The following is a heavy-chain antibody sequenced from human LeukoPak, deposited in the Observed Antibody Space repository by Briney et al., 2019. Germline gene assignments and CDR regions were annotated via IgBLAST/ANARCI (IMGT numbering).Heavy chain of an antibody. Sequence: GGSLRLSRAASGFTFSSYGMHWVRQAPGKGLEWVAVISHDGSSKYFADSVKGRFTISRDDPKNTLDLQMHSLRAEDTAVYYCAISIRFCSSNSCFAGYYNYGLHVWGQGTTVIVSS. J-gene: IGHJ6*02. V-gene: IGHV3-30*03. D-gene: IGHD2-2*01. CDR3: AISIRFCSSNSCFAGYYNYGLHV. CDR1: GFTFSSYG. CDR2: ISHDGSSK.